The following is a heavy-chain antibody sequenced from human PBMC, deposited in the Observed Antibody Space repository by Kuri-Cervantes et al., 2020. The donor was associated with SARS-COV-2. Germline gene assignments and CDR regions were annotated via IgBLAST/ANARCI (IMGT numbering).Heavy chain of an antibody. V-gene: IGHV3-48*02. Sequence: ETLSLTCAASGFTFTSYSLNWVRQAPGKGLEWLSYITRSGSTLHYADSVKGRFTISRDNAKNLLFLQMNGLRDEDTAVYYCARMYYYDSKALDYWGQGTLVTVSS. CDR1: GFTFTSYS. CDR3: ARMYYYDSKALDY. J-gene: IGHJ4*02. CDR2: ITRSGSTL. D-gene: IGHD3-22*01.